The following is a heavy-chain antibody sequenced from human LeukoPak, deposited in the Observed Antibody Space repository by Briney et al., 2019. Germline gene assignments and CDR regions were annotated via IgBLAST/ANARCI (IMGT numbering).Heavy chain of an antibody. D-gene: IGHD6-13*01. J-gene: IGHJ5*02. CDR1: GFTFGSYS. CDR3: ARPGTAAAGTGWFDP. Sequence: GGSLRLSCAASGFTFGSYSMNWVRQAPGKGLEWVSSISSSSSYIYYADSVKGRFTISRDNAKNSLYLQMNSLRAEDTAVYYCARPGTAAAGTGWFDPWGQGTLVTVSS. V-gene: IGHV3-21*01. CDR2: ISSSSSYI.